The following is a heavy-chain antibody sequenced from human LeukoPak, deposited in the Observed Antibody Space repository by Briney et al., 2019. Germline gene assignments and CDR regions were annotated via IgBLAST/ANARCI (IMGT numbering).Heavy chain of an antibody. D-gene: IGHD2-21*01. CDR3: ALGYCGGDCIDAFDI. V-gene: IGHV1-2*02. CDR2: INPNSGGT. J-gene: IGHJ3*02. CDR1: GYTFTGYY. Sequence: ASVKVSCKASGYTFTGYYMHWVRQAPGQGLEWMGWINPNSGGTNYAQKFQGRVTMTRDTSTNTAYMELSRLRSDDTAVYYCALGYCGGDCIDAFDIWGQGTMVTVSS.